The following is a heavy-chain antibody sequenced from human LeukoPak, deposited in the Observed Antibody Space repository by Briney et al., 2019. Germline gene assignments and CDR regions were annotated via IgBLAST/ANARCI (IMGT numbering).Heavy chain of an antibody. V-gene: IGHV3-9*01. CDR2: ISWNSDAI. CDR3: AKTAVVTGYWHFDL. Sequence: GGSLRLSCAASGFIFRSYGMHWVRQAPGKGLEWVSGISWNSDAIDYADSVKGRFTISRDNAKNSLYLQMNSLRAEDTALYFCAKTAVVTGYWHFDLWGRGTLVTVSS. D-gene: IGHD4-23*01. CDR1: GFIFRSYG. J-gene: IGHJ2*01.